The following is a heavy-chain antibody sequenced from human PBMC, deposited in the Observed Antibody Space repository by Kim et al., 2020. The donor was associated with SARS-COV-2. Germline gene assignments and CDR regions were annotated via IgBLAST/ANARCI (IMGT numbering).Heavy chain of an antibody. V-gene: IGHV7-4-1*02. CDR1: GYTFTSYA. D-gene: IGHD5-12*01. J-gene: IGHJ6*02. CDR2: INTNTGNP. CDR3: ARGDLGYSGYDDYYYYGMDV. Sequence: ASVKVSCKASGYTFTSYAMNWVRQAPGQGLEWMGWINTNTGNPTYAQGFTGRFVFSLDTSVSTAYLQISSLKAEDTAVYYCARGDLGYSGYDDYYYYGMDVWGQGTTVTVSS.